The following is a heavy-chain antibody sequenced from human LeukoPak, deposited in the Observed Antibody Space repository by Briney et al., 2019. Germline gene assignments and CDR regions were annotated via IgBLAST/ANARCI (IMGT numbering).Heavy chain of an antibody. CDR2: IYYSGST. D-gene: IGHD2/OR15-2a*01. V-gene: IGHV4-59*12. J-gene: IGHJ3*02. Sequence: SETLSLTCTVSGGSISSYYWSWIRQPPGKGLEWIGYIYYSGSTNYNPSLKSRVTISVDTSENQFSLKLTSVTAADTAVYYCARYGLLNISEINGFDIWGQGTMVTVSS. CDR3: ARYGLLNISEINGFDI. CDR1: GGSISSYY.